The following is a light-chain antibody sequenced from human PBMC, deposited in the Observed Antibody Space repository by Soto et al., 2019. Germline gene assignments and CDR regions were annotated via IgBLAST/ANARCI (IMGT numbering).Light chain of an antibody. CDR3: QQSYSTAWA. CDR2: AAS. Sequence: DIQMTQSPSSLAASVGARVTITCRARRSISNYLNWYQQKPGKSPKLLIYAASRLQSGVPSMFSGSGSGTDFTLTIRRLQPEDFATYYCQQSYSTAWAFGQGTNVEIK. V-gene: IGKV1-39*01. CDR1: RSISNY. J-gene: IGKJ1*01.